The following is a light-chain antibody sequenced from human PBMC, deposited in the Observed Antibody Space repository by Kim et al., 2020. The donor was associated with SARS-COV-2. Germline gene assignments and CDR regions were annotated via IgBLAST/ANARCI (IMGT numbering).Light chain of an antibody. CDR1: SNNVGYQG. J-gene: IGLJ2*01. CDR3: SAWDRSLSAVV. CDR2: RNN. V-gene: IGLV10-54*04. Sequence: QAGLTQPPSVSKGLRQTATLTCTGNSNNVGYQGALWLQQHQGHPPKLLSYRNNDRPSGISERFSAFRSGNTASLTISGLQPEDEAGYYCSAWDRSLSAVVFGGGTNLTVL.